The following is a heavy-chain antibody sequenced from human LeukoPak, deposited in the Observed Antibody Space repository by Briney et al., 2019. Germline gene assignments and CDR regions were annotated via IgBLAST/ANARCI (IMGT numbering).Heavy chain of an antibody. CDR2: INPSGGST. Sequence: ASVKVSCKASGYTFTSYYMHWVRQAPGQGLEWMGIINPSGGSTSYAQKFQGRVTMTRDMSTSTVYMELSSLRSEDTAVYYCARDTLSANYYDFWSGYYTKYNWFDPWGQGTLVTVSS. CDR1: GYTFTSYY. V-gene: IGHV1-46*01. J-gene: IGHJ5*02. D-gene: IGHD3-3*01. CDR3: ARDTLSANYYDFWSGYYTKYNWFDP.